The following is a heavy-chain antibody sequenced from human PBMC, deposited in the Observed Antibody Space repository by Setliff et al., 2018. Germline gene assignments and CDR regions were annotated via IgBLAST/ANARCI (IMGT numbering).Heavy chain of an antibody. CDR2: IIPILGIA. Sequence: SVKVSCKASGGTFSSYAISWVRQAPGQGLEWMGGIIPILGIANHAQKFQGRVTITADESTSTAYMELSSLRPEDTAVYYCAREEARGYSHGDAFDIWGQGTMVTVSS. D-gene: IGHD5-18*01. J-gene: IGHJ3*02. V-gene: IGHV1-69*10. CDR1: GGTFSSYA. CDR3: AREEARGYSHGDAFDI.